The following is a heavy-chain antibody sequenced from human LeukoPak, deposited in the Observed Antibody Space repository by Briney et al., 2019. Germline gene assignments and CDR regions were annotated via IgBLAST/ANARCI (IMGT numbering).Heavy chain of an antibody. Sequence: ASVTVSFKASGYTFTSYYMHWVRPAPGQGLEWMGVINPSGGSTSYAQKFQGRVTMTRDTSTSTVYMELSSLRSEDTAVYYCARVLMVRGPDGYYYYYGMDVWGQGTTVTVSS. CDR2: INPSGGST. D-gene: IGHD3-10*01. CDR1: GYTFTSYY. J-gene: IGHJ6*02. CDR3: ARVLMVRGPDGYYYYYGMDV. V-gene: IGHV1-46*01.